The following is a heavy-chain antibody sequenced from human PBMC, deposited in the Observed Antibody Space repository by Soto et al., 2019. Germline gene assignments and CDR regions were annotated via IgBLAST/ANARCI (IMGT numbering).Heavy chain of an antibody. CDR1: GFTFTYAW. CDR3: TTIRREGVAYQYYGMDV. Sequence: EVQLVESGGGLVEPGGSLRLSCAASGFTFTYAWMTWVRQAPGKGLEWVGRVKSETDGGTRDYAAPVKGRFAISRDDSKNTLSLQMTILKTDDTVVYYCTTIRREGVAYQYYGMDVWGQGTTVTVSS. J-gene: IGHJ6*02. CDR2: VKSETDGGTR. D-gene: IGHD2-2*01. V-gene: IGHV3-15*01.